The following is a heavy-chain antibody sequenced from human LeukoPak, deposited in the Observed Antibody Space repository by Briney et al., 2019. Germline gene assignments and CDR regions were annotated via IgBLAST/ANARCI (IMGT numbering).Heavy chain of an antibody. J-gene: IGHJ4*02. CDR1: GGSISSGGYY. V-gene: IGHV4-31*03. CDR3: ASVRWLQNWYYFDY. D-gene: IGHD5-24*01. Sequence: SQTLSLTCTVSGGSISSGGYYWSWIRQHPGKGLEWIGYIYYSGSTYYNPSLKSRVTISVDTSKNQFSLKMSSVTAADTAVYYCASVRWLQNWYYFDYWGQGTLVTVSS. CDR2: IYYSGST.